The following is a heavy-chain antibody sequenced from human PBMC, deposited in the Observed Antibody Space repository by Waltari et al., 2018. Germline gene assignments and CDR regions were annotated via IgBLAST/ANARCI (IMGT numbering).Heavy chain of an antibody. J-gene: IGHJ4*02. CDR1: GNTLIGNH. CDR3: ARAYCSGGSCSNFDY. D-gene: IGHD2-15*01. V-gene: IGHV1-2*02. CDR2: INSNSGGT. Sequence: QVQLVQSGAEVKKPGASVKVSCTASGNTLIGNHIHWVRQAPGQGLEWMGWINSNSGGTNYAQKFQGRVTMTRDTSVSTAYMELSRLRSDDTAVFYCARAYCSGGSCSNFDYWGQGTLVTVSS.